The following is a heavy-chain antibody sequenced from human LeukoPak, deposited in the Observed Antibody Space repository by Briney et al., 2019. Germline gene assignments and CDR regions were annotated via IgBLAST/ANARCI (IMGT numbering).Heavy chain of an antibody. J-gene: IGHJ4*02. V-gene: IGHV3-21*01. CDR2: ISSSSSYI. Sequence: GGSLRLSCAASGFTFSSYSMNWVRQAPGKGLEWVSSISSSSSYIYYADSVKGRFTISRDNAKNSLYLQMNSLRAEDTAVYYCARGGRDGYNMNDYWGQGTLVTISS. CDR1: GFTFSSYS. CDR3: ARGGRDGYNMNDY. D-gene: IGHD5-24*01.